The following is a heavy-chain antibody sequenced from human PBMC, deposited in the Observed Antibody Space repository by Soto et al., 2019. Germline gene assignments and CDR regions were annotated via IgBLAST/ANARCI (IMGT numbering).Heavy chain of an antibody. D-gene: IGHD4-17*01. CDR1: GYTFTSYG. J-gene: IGHJ4*02. V-gene: IGHV1-18*01. CDR3: ARVTGDKGLYYFDY. CDR2: ISAYNGNT. Sequence: ASVKVSCKASGYTFTSYGISWVRQAPGQGLEWMGWISAYNGNTNYAQKLQGRVTMTTDTSTSTAYMELRSLRSDDAAVYYCARVTGDKGLYYFDYWGQGTLVTVSS.